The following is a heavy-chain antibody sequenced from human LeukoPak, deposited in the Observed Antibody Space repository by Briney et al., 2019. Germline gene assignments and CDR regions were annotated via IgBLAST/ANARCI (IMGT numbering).Heavy chain of an antibody. V-gene: IGHV3-21*01. CDR3: ASSVEMATIRN. Sequence: GGPRGLSWAASGFTCSSYSMTWVRRAPGKGREGVSSISSSSSYIYYADSVKGRFTISRDNAKNSLYLQMNSLRAEDTAVYYCASSVEMATIRNWGQGTLVTVSS. CDR1: GFTCSSYS. CDR2: ISSSSSYI. D-gene: IGHD5-24*01. J-gene: IGHJ4*02.